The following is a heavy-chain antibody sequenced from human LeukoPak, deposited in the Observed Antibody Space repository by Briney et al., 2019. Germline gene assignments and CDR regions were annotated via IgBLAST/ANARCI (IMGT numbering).Heavy chain of an antibody. V-gene: IGHV1-8*01. CDR1: GYTFTTYD. D-gene: IGHD6-19*01. Sequence: ASVKVSCKASGYTFTTYDMTWVRQATGQGLEWMGWMNPNSGSRGYAQKFQGRVTITGNISISTAYMELSSLRSEDTAVYYCARSSTGGWTADYWGQGTLVTVSS. CDR3: ARSSTGGWTADY. J-gene: IGHJ4*02. CDR2: MNPNSGSR.